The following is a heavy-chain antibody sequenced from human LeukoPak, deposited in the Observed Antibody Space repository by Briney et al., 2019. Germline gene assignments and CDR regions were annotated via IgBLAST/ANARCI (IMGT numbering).Heavy chain of an antibody. CDR3: ARDLGRYSYGWSGY. J-gene: IGHJ4*02. V-gene: IGHV1-18*01. D-gene: IGHD5-18*01. Sequence: GASVKVSCKASGYTFTSYGISWVRQAPGQGLEWMGWISAYNGNTNYAQKLQGRVTMTTDTSTSTAYMELRSLRSDDTAVYYCARDLGRYSYGWSGYWGQGTLVTVSS. CDR1: GYTFTSYG. CDR2: ISAYNGNT.